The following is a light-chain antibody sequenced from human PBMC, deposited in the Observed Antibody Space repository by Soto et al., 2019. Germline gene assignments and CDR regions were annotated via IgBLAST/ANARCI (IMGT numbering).Light chain of an antibody. J-gene: IGKJ4*02. CDR1: QSVSSN. CDR2: GAS. Sequence: EIVMTQSPATLSVSPGERATLSCRASQSVSSNLAWYQQKTGQAPRLLIYGASPRATGIPARFSGSGSGPEFTLTISSLQSDDFAVYCCQQYNEWPAPLTCGGGTKVEIK. V-gene: IGKV3-15*01. CDR3: QQYNEWPAPLT.